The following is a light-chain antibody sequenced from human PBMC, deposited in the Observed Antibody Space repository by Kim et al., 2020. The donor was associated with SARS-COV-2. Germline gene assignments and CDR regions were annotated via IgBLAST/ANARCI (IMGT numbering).Light chain of an antibody. CDR3: QQGKSFPYT. J-gene: IGKJ2*01. Sequence: DIQMTQSPSSVSASVGDRITITCRASQDIARSLAWYQQNAGEGPNLLIYAGSTLQTGVPSRFSGSGPGTEFTLTISSLQPEDFGTYYCQQGKSFPYTFGQGTKLEI. CDR1: QDIARS. V-gene: IGKV1-12*02. CDR2: AGS.